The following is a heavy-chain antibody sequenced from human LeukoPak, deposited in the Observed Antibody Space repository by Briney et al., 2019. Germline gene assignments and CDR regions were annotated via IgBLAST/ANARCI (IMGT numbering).Heavy chain of an antibody. CDR2: IYSGNRT. D-gene: IGHD3-3*01. Sequence: GGSLRLSCAASGFTVSNNYMTWVRQAPGKGLKWVSVIYSGNRTKYADSVKGRFIISRVNSKNTLLFQMNSLRAEDTAVYYCARLTSGNGLDVWGRGTTVTVS. CDR1: GFTVSNNY. CDR3: ARLTSGNGLDV. J-gene: IGHJ6*02. V-gene: IGHV3-66*04.